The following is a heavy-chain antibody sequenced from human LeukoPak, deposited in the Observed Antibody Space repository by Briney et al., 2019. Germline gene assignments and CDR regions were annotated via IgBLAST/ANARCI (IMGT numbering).Heavy chain of an antibody. J-gene: IGHJ5*02. CDR3: ARDPLMITFGGGPMGWFDP. CDR2: INPSGGST. D-gene: IGHD3-16*01. V-gene: IGHV1-46*01. Sequence: GASVKVSCKASGYTFTSYYMHWVRQAPGQGLEWMGTINPSGGSTSYAQKFQGRVTMTRDMSTSTVYMELSSLRSEDTAVYYCARDPLMITFGGGPMGWFDPWGQGTLVTVSS. CDR1: GYTFTSYY.